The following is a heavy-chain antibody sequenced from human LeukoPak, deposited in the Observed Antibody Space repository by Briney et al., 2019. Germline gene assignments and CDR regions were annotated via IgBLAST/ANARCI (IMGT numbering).Heavy chain of an antibody. V-gene: IGHV3-7*01. CDR2: IKQDGSEK. J-gene: IGHJ5*02. CDR3: ARFYDSSGYYSLDP. D-gene: IGHD3-22*01. Sequence: PGGSLRLSCAASGFTFSSYWMSWVRQAPGKGLEWVANIKQDGSEKYYVDSVKGRFTISRDNAKNSLYLQMNSLRAEDTAVYYCARFYDSSGYYSLDPWGQGTLVTVSS. CDR1: GFTFSSYW.